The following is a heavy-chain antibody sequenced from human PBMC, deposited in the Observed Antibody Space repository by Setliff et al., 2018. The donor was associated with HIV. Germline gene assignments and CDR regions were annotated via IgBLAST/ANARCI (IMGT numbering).Heavy chain of an antibody. CDR3: AKEGDRYGLGLDY. CDR1: GYIFSSYT. CDR2: INTANYKT. V-gene: IGHV1-3*04. Sequence: GASVKVSCKASGYIFSSYTMHWVRQAPGQRLEWMGWINTANYKTKYSQKFQGRVTITRDTSASTAYMELSSLRSEDTAVYYCAKEGDRYGLGLDYWGQGTLVTVSS. J-gene: IGHJ4*02. D-gene: IGHD5-18*01.